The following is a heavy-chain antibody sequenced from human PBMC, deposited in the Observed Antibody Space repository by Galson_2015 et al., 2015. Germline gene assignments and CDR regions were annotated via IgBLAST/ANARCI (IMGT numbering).Heavy chain of an antibody. Sequence: SLRLSCAVSGFRLSDFWIHWVRQTPGKGLVWVSRISDDERTTTYADSVKGRFTISRDNAKNSLYLQMNSLRAEDTAVYYCAKYGSGSRSAFEIWGQGTMVTVSS. J-gene: IGHJ3*02. D-gene: IGHD3-10*01. CDR2: ISDDERTT. CDR3: AKYGSGSRSAFEI. V-gene: IGHV3-74*01. CDR1: GFRLSDFW.